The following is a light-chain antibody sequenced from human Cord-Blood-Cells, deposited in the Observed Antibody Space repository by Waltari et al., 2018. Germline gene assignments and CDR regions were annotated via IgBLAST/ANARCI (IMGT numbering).Light chain of an antibody. Sequence: QSALTQPAAVSWSPRQAITTSCSGTSSDVGGYNDVSWYQHHPGNAPKLMIYDVSNRPSGVSNRFSGSKSGNTASLTISGLQAEDEADYYCSSYTSSSTYVFGTGTKVTVL. CDR2: DVS. V-gene: IGLV2-14*03. J-gene: IGLJ1*01. CDR1: SSDVGGYND. CDR3: SSYTSSSTYV.